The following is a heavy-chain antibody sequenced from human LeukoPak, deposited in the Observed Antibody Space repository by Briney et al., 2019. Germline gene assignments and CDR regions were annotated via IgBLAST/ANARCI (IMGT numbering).Heavy chain of an antibody. Sequence: AASVKVSCKASGYTFTGYYMHWVRQAPGQGLEWMGRINPNSGGTNYAQKFQGRVTMTRDTSISTAYMELSSLRSEDTAVYYCAREIRYYDSSGYRGMDVWGQGTTVTVSS. V-gene: IGHV1-2*06. CDR3: AREIRYYDSSGYRGMDV. CDR1: GYTFTGYY. D-gene: IGHD3-22*01. J-gene: IGHJ6*02. CDR2: INPNSGGT.